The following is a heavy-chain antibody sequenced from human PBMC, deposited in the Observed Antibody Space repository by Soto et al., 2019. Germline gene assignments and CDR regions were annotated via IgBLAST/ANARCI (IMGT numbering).Heavy chain of an antibody. CDR1: GGSISSSNW. CDR3: ARAGQVVGATPDNYFDY. D-gene: IGHD1-26*01. J-gene: IGHJ4*02. Sequence: QVQLQESGPGLVKPSGTLSLTCAVSGGSISSSNWWSWVRQPPGKGLEWIGEIYHSGSTNYNPSLKSRVTITVDKSKNQFSLKLSSVTAADTAVYYCARAGQVVGATPDNYFDYWGQGTLVTVSS. V-gene: IGHV4-4*02. CDR2: IYHSGST.